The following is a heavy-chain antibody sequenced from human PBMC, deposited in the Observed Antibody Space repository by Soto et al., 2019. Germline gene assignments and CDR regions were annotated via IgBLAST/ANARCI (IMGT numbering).Heavy chain of an antibody. V-gene: IGHV4-30-2*03. Sequence: PSETLSLTCAVSGGSISSGGYSWSWIRQPPGKGLEWIGSIYYSGSTYYNPSLKSRVTISVDTSKNQFSLKLSSVTAADTAVYYCAGNTAMVALFDYWGQGTLVTVSS. CDR3: AGNTAMVALFDY. CDR2: IYYSGST. J-gene: IGHJ4*02. D-gene: IGHD5-18*01. CDR1: GGSISSGGYS.